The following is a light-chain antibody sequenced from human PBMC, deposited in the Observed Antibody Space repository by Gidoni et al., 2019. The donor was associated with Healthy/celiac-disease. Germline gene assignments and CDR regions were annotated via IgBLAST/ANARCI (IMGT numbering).Light chain of an antibody. CDR3: QQAHIFPFT. V-gene: IGKV1-12*01. CDR2: VAS. CDR1: QGISSR. Sequence: DIQMTQSPSSVSASVGDRVTITCRASQGISSRLAWYQQKPGKAPKLLIYVASSWQSGVPSRFSGSGSGKGFTLTISSLQPGDFATYYCQQAHIFPFTFGGGTKVEIK. J-gene: IGKJ4*01.